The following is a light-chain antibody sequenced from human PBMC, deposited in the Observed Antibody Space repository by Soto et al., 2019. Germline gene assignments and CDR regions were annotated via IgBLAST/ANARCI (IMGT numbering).Light chain of an antibody. Sequence: EIVVTQSPATLSVSPGEGAALSCRASQSVSSNLAWYQQKPGQAPRLLIYGASTRATGIPVRFSGSASGTEFTLTISSLQSEDFAVYYCQQYNKWPLTFGGGTKVEIK. CDR1: QSVSSN. CDR3: QQYNKWPLT. V-gene: IGKV3-15*01. J-gene: IGKJ4*01. CDR2: GAS.